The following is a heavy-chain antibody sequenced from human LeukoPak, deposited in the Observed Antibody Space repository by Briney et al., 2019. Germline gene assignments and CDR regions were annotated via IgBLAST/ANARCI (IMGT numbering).Heavy chain of an antibody. CDR1: GFTFSSYG. V-gene: IGHV3-23*01. Sequence: GGSLRLSCAASGFTFSSYGMSWVRQAPGKGLEWVSAISGSGGSTYYADSVKGRFTISRDNSKNTLYLQMNSLRAEDTAVYYCAILRSSSWQFDYWGQGTLVTVSS. J-gene: IGHJ4*02. CDR2: ISGSGGST. D-gene: IGHD6-13*01. CDR3: AILRSSSWQFDY.